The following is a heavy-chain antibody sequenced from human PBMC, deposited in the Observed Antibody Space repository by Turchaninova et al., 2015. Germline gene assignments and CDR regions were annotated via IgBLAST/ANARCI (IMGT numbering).Heavy chain of an antibody. J-gene: IGHJ4*02. CDR3: ARLPNWNYDFRIDS. Sequence: QVQLQQWGAGLLKPSENVSPTCAVYGGPFSGNFWSWIRQPPGKGLEWIGQINHSGNTNYNPSLKSRVTISVDTSKNQFSLRLTSVTAADTAVYYCARLPNWNYDFRIDSWGRGTLVTVSS. V-gene: IGHV4-34*01. CDR2: INHSGNT. CDR1: GGPFSGNF. D-gene: IGHD1-7*01.